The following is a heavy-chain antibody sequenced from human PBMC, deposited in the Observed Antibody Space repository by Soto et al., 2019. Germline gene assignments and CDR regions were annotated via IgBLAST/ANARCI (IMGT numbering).Heavy chain of an antibody. J-gene: IGHJ6*02. CDR3: ARDKRTPPSSSSPHITPYGMDV. CDR2: IDYSGRT. CDR1: GGSISSGGYY. D-gene: IGHD6-13*01. V-gene: IGHV4-31*03. Sequence: QVQLQESGPGLVKPSQTLSLTCTVSGGSISSGGYYWSWIRQHPGKGLEWIGYIDYSGRTYYNPSPKRRVTIAVDTSKNQFSLKLSSVTAADTAVYYCARDKRTPPSSSSPHITPYGMDVWGQGTTVTVSS.